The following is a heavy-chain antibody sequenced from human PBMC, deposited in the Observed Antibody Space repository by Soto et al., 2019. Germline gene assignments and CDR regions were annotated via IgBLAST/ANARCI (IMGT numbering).Heavy chain of an antibody. D-gene: IGHD3-22*01. CDR2: ISYDGSNK. J-gene: IGHJ3*02. CDR1: GFTFSIYA. CDR3: ARGGYYDSSGYYIPGAFDI. Sequence: QPGGSLRLSCAASGFTFSIYAMHWVRQAPGKGLEWVAVISYDGSNKYYADSVRGRFTISRDNSKNTLYLQMNSLRAEDTAVYYCARGGYYDSSGYYIPGAFDIWGQGTMITVSS. V-gene: IGHV3-30-3*01.